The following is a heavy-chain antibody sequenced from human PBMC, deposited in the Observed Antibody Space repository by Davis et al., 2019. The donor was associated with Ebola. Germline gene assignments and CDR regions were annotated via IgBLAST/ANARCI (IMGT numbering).Heavy chain of an antibody. CDR3: AIEGTGEGIIYYYGMDV. CDR2: MNPNSGDT. V-gene: IGHV1-8*01. CDR1: GYTFTRYG. Sequence: APSVKLSCKASGYTFTRYGINWVRQATGQGLEWMGWMNPNSGDTGYAQKFQGRVTMTRNTSISTANMELSSLRSEDTAVYYCAIEGTGEGIIYYYGMDVWGQGTTVTVSS. J-gene: IGHJ6*02. D-gene: IGHD1-1*01.